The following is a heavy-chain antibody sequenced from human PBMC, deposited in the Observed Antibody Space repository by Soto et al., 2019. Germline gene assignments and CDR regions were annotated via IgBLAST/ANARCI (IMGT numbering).Heavy chain of an antibody. CDR2: IIPIFGTA. V-gene: IGHV1-69*06. Sequence: RASVKVSCKASGGTFSSYAISWVRQAPGQGLEWMGGIIPIFGTANYAQKFQGRVTITADKSTSTAYMELSSLRSEDTAVYYCAREGYSGSYYTNGMDVWGQGTTVTVS. J-gene: IGHJ6*02. D-gene: IGHD1-26*01. CDR3: AREGYSGSYYTNGMDV. CDR1: GGTFSSYA.